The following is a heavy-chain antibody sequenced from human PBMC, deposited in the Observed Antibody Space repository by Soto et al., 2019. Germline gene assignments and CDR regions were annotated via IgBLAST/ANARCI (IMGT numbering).Heavy chain of an antibody. CDR2: INHSGST. Sequence: SETLSLTCAVYGGSFSGYYWSWIRQPPGKGLEWIGEINHSGSTNYNPSLKSRVTISVDTSKNQFSLKLSSVTAADTAVYYCARGLPRWVVRGYANWFDPWGQGTLVTVSS. D-gene: IGHD3-10*01. CDR3: ARGLPRWVVRGYANWFDP. J-gene: IGHJ5*02. V-gene: IGHV4-34*01. CDR1: GGSFSGYY.